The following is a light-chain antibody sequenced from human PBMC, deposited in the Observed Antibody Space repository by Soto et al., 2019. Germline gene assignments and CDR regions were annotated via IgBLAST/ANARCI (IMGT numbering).Light chain of an antibody. V-gene: IGLV1-47*02. Sequence: QSVLTQPPSASGTPGQRVTISCSGSSSNIGSNYVSWYQQLPGTAPKLLIYSNNQRPSGVPDRFSGSKSGTSASLAISGLRSEDEADYYCAAWDDSLSALVFGGGTQLTVL. CDR3: AAWDDSLSALV. CDR1: SSNIGSNY. J-gene: IGLJ2*01. CDR2: SNN.